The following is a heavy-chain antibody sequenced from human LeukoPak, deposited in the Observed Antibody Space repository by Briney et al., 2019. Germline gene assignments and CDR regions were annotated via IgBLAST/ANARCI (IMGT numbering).Heavy chain of an antibody. CDR2: IIPILGIA. CDR1: GGTFSSYA. Sequence: GASVKVSCKASGGTFSSYAISWVRQAPGQGLEWMGRIIPILGIANYAQKFQGRVTITADKSTSTAYMELGSLRSDDTAVYYCARQSTNWFDPWGQGTLVTVSS. J-gene: IGHJ5*02. CDR3: ARQSTNWFDP. V-gene: IGHV1-69*04.